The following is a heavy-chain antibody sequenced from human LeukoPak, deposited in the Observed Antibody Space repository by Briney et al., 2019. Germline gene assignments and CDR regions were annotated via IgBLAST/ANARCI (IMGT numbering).Heavy chain of an antibody. V-gene: IGHV3-23*01. CDR1: GFTFSTTD. J-gene: IGHJ4*02. D-gene: IGHD2-15*01. CDR3: AKVAPVHYYFDS. Sequence: PAGSLRLSCAASGFTFSTTDMSWLRPAPWKGLEWVSGIRGRSVNTYYADSVKGRFTISRDNSRGTLFLQLNSLRAEDTAVYYCAKVAPVHYYFDSWGQGTLVTVSS. CDR2: IRGRSVNT.